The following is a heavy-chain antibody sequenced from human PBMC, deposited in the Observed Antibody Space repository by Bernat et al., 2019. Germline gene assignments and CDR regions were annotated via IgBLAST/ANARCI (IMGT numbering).Heavy chain of an antibody. J-gene: IGHJ4*02. CDR2: INPNSGGT. CDR3: ARESGYCSGGSCYSQGSLDS. Sequence: QVQLVQSGAEVKKPGASVKVSCKASGYTFTGYYMHWVRQAPGQGLEWMGRINPNSGGTNYAQKFQGRITMTRDTSISTAYMELSRLGSDDTAVYYCARESGYCSGGSCYSQGSLDSWSQGTLVTVSS. D-gene: IGHD2-15*01. V-gene: IGHV1-2*06. CDR1: GYTFTGYY.